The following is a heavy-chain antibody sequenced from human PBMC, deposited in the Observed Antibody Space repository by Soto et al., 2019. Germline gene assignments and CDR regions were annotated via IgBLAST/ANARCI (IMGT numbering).Heavy chain of an antibody. V-gene: IGHV1-69*13. CDR1: GGGNLRDYR. J-gene: IGHJ4*02. Sequence: ASVKVSCKASGGGNLRDYRTTWVRRAPGQGLEWMGGIIPKLGSANYAQNFKGRVTVTADESTNTVYMELRSLRADDTAVYYCARADHYSKSPADYWGQGTLVTVSS. D-gene: IGHD6-13*01. CDR3: ARADHYSKSPADY. CDR2: IIPKLGSA.